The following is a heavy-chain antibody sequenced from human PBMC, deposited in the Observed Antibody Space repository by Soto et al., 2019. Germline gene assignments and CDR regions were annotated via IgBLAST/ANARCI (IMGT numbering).Heavy chain of an antibody. V-gene: IGHV3-21*02. CDR3: ARDRPSVTTGASYP. CDR2: ISSSGSTI. D-gene: IGHD1-1*01. J-gene: IGHJ5*02. Sequence: EVQLVESGGGLVRPGGSLRLSCAASGFTFSAYSMNWVRQAPEKGLEWVSSISSSGSTIYYADSVKGRFTISRDNAKNSLFLQINILGVDDTAVYYCARDRPSVTTGASYPWGQGTLVTVSS. CDR1: GFTFSAYS.